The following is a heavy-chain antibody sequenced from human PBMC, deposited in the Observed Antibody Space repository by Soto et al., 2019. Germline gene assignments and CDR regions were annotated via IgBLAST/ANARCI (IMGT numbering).Heavy chain of an antibody. Sequence: SETLSLTCTVSGGSISSSSYYWGWIRQPPGKGLEWIGSIYYSGSTYYNPSLKSRVTISVDTSKNQFSLKLSSVTAADTAVYYCARHDSDEWELPSLTFDYWGQGTLVTVSS. CDR2: IYYSGST. CDR1: GGSISSSSYY. D-gene: IGHD1-26*01. J-gene: IGHJ4*02. CDR3: ARHDSDEWELPSLTFDY. V-gene: IGHV4-39*01.